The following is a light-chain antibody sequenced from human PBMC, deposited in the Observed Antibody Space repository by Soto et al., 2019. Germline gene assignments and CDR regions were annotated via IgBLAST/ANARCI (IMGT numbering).Light chain of an antibody. CDR1: QSVSSSY. CDR2: GAS. J-gene: IGKJ1*01. V-gene: IGKV3-20*01. Sequence: EIVLTQSPGTLSLSPGERATLSCRASQSVSSSYLAWYQQKPGQAPRLLIYGASSRATVIPDRFSGSGSGTDFTFTISRLEPEDFAVYYCQQYGNSRTFGQGTKV. CDR3: QQYGNSRT.